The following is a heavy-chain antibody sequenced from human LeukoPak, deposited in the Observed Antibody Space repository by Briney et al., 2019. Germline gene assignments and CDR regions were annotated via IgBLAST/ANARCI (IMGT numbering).Heavy chain of an antibody. V-gene: IGHV4-39*01. Sequence: SETLSLTCTVSVGSISSSSYYWGWIRQPPGKGLEWIGSIYYSGSTYYNPSLKSRVTISVDTSKNQFSLKLSSVTAADTAVYYCDDSSGYVFDYWGQGTLVTVSS. D-gene: IGHD3-22*01. J-gene: IGHJ4*02. CDR3: DDSSGYVFDY. CDR1: VGSISSSSYY. CDR2: IYYSGST.